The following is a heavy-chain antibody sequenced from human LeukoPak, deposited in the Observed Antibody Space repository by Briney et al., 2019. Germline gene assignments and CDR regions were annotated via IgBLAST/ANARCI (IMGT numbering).Heavy chain of an antibody. Sequence: SETLSLTCTVSGGSITNYYWSWIRQPAGKGLEWIARVYYIGNPIYIFHPSLKSRVTLSVDTSKNQFSLKLTSVTAADTAVYYCARQAPGSPFDYWGQGTLVTVSS. J-gene: IGHJ4*02. CDR2: VYYIGNP. CDR1: GGSITNYY. CDR3: ARQAPGSPFDY. D-gene: IGHD6-13*01. V-gene: IGHV4-4*07.